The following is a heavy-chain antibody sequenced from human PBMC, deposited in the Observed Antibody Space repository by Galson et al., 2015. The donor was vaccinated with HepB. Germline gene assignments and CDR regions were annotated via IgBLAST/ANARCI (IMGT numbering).Heavy chain of an antibody. CDR1: GFIFSSYS. CDR3: PRGKYDSGTDYYFDY. Sequence: SLRLSCAASGFIFSSYSMNWVRQAPGKGLEWVSAISSNSISNYQAASVKGCFATCDNNAMFSQMMHMNTQRAEDTAVYFCPRGKYDSGTDYYFDYWGQGTLVTVSS. V-gene: IGHV3-21*01. CDR2: ISSNSISN. J-gene: IGHJ4*02. D-gene: IGHD3-22*01.